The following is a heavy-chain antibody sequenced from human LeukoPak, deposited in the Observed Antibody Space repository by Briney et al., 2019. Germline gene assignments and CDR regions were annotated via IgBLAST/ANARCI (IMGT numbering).Heavy chain of an antibody. D-gene: IGHD3-10*01. CDR3: ARDFPGIGRGTFDF. Sequence: PGGSLRLSCAASGFTFSSYWMSWVRQAPGKGLEWVAKINQDGSDMYYVDSVKGRFFVSRDNARNLVYLQMNSLRVDDTAVYYCARDFPGIGRGTFDFWGQGTIIIVSS. CDR2: INQDGSDM. CDR1: GFTFSSYW. J-gene: IGHJ3*01. V-gene: IGHV3-7*03.